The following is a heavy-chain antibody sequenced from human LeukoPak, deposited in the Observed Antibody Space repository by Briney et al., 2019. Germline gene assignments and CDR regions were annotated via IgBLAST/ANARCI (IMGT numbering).Heavy chain of an antibody. CDR1: GFTFSSYW. CDR2: IKQDGSEK. J-gene: IGHJ5*02. D-gene: IGHD2-15*01. Sequence: GGSLRLSRAASGFTFSSYWMSWVRQAPGKGLEWVANIKQDGSEKYKVDSVKGRFTICRDNAKNSLYLQMNSLRAEDTAVYYCASFPAYCSGGSCPETWGQGTLVTVSS. CDR3: ASFPAYCSGGSCPET. V-gene: IGHV3-7*01.